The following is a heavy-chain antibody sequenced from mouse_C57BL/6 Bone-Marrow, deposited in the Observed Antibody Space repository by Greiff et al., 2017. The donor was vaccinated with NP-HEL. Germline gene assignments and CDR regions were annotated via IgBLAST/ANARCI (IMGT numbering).Heavy chain of an antibody. CDR1: GFTFSSYG. J-gene: IGHJ3*01. V-gene: IGHV5-6*01. D-gene: IGHD4-1*01. CDR2: ISSGGSYT. Sequence: EVKLMDSGGDLVKPGGSLKLSCAASGFTFSSYGMSWVRQTPDKRLEWVATISSGGSYTYYPDSVKGRFTISRDNAKNTLYLQMSSLKSEDTAMYYCARSNWDGAYWGQGTLVTVSA. CDR3: ARSNWDGAY.